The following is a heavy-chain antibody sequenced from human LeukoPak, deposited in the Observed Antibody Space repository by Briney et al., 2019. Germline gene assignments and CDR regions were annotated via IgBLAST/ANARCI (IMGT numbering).Heavy chain of an antibody. CDR3: ARVTYCYRSGTCFSPGALADY. D-gene: IGHD3-10*01. V-gene: IGHV3-74*01. CDR1: GFTFSSYW. J-gene: IGHJ4*02. CDR2: INSDGSST. Sequence: SGGSLRLSCAASGFTFSSYWMHWVRQTPGKGLVWVSRINSDGSSTSYADSVKGRFTISRDNAKNTLYLQMNSLRDEDTAVYYCARVTYCYRSGTCFSPGALADYWGQGTLVTVSS.